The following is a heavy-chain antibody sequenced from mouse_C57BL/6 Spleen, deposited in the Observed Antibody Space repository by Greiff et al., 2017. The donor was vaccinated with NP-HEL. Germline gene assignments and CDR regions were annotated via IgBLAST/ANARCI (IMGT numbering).Heavy chain of an antibody. V-gene: IGHV2-5*01. Sequence: QVQLQQSGPGLVQPSQSLSITCTVSGFSLTSYGVHWARQSPGKGLEWLGVIWRGGSTDYNAAFMSRLSITKDNSKSQVFFKMNSLQADDTAIYYCAKNYEGGTTLFDYWGQGTTLTVSS. CDR1: GFSLTSYG. CDR2: IWRGGST. CDR3: AKNYEGGTTLFDY. D-gene: IGHD1-1*02. J-gene: IGHJ2*01.